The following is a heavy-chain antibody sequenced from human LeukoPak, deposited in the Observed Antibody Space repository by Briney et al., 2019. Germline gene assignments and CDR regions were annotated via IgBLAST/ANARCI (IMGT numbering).Heavy chain of an antibody. CDR3: ARDLYSGDYGDLGY. Sequence: EASVKVSCKASGYTFTSYGVNWVRQAPGQGLEWMGWISAYNGNTDHAQRFQGRVTMTTDTSTSTVYMELRSLRSDDAAVYYCARDLYSGDYGDLGYWGQGTLVTVSS. CDR1: GYTFTSYG. V-gene: IGHV1-18*01. J-gene: IGHJ4*02. D-gene: IGHD1-26*01. CDR2: ISAYNGNT.